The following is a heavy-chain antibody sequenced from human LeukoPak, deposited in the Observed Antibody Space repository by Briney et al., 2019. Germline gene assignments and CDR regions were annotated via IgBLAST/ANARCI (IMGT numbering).Heavy chain of an antibody. CDR2: IYYSGST. CDR3: ARHYSSGWINY. CDR1: GGSISSYY. V-gene: IGHV4-59*08. J-gene: IGHJ4*02. D-gene: IGHD6-19*01. Sequence: SETLSLTCAVSGGSISSYYWSWIRQPPGKGLEWIGYIYYSGSTNYNPSLKSRVTISVDTSKNQFSLKLSSVTAADTAVYYCARHYSSGWINYWGQGTLVTASS.